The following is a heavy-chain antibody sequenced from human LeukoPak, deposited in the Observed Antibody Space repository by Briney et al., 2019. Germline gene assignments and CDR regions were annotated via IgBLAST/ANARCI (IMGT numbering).Heavy chain of an antibody. D-gene: IGHD1-26*01. CDR3: ARDWYSGSDY. J-gene: IGHJ4*02. V-gene: IGHV4-4*07. Sequence: SETLSLTCTVSGYSISSGYYWGWIRQPAGKGLEWIGRIYTSGSTNYNPSLKSRVTMSVDTSKNQFSLKLSSVTAADTAVYYCARDWYSGSDYWGQGTLVTVSS. CDR1: GYSISSGYY. CDR2: IYTSGST.